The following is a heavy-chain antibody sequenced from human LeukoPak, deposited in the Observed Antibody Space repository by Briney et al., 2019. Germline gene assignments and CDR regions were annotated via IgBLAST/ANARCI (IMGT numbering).Heavy chain of an antibody. CDR1: GFTFSNFW. CDR3: VKDLSGYWTFDY. Sequence: GGSLRLSCTASGFTFSNFWMGWVRQASGKGLEWVANIKQDETEKFYLGSVKGRFTISRDNAKNSLYLQMNSLRAEDTAVYFCVKDLSGYWTFDYWGQGTLVTVSS. J-gene: IGHJ4*02. D-gene: IGHD1-1*01. CDR2: IKQDETEK. V-gene: IGHV3-7*01.